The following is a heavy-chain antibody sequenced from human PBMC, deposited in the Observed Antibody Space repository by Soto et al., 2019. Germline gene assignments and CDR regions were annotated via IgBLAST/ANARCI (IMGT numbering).Heavy chain of an antibody. Sequence: QITLKESGPTLVKPTQTLTLTCIFSGFSISTSGVGVGWIRQPPGKALEWLALIYWDDDKRYSPILKSRLTITKEPSNNQVVLTMTNMDPVDTATYYRAHRDGNMVRGVISFDYWGQGTLVTVSS. V-gene: IGHV2-5*02. D-gene: IGHD3-10*01. CDR2: IYWDDDK. J-gene: IGHJ4*02. CDR1: GFSISTSGVG. CDR3: AHRDGNMVRGVISFDY.